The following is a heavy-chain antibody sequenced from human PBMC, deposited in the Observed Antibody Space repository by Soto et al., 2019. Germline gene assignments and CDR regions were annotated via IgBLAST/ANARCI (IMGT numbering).Heavy chain of an antibody. V-gene: IGHV4-34*01. CDR1: GGSFSGYY. J-gene: IGHJ4*02. CDR2: INHSGST. CDR3: ARGRHPPTEYFDY. Sequence: SETLSLTCAVYGGSFSGYYWSWIRQPPGKGLEWIGEINHSGSTNYNPSLKSRVTISVDTSKNQFSLKLSSVTAADTAVYYCARGRHPPTEYFDYWGQGTLVTVSS. D-gene: IGHD2-21*02.